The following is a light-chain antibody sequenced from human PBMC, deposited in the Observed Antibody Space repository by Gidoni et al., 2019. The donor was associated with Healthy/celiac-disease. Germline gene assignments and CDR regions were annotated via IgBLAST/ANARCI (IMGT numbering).Light chain of an antibody. V-gene: IGKV4-1*01. Sequence: DILMTHSPDSLAVSLGERATINCKSSQSVLYSSNNKNYLAWYQQKPGQPPKLLIYWASTRESGVPYRFSGSGSGTDFTLTISSLQAEDVAVYYCQQYYSTPCTFGQGTKLEIK. J-gene: IGKJ2*01. CDR2: WAS. CDR3: QQYYSTPCT. CDR1: QSVLYSSNNKNY.